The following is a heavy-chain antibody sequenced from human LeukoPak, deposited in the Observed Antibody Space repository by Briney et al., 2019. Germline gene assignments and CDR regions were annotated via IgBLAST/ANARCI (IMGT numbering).Heavy chain of an antibody. CDR1: GGTFSSYA. CDR3: AREGLGGSGYDIPSFPIDY. D-gene: IGHD5-12*01. J-gene: IGHJ4*02. CDR2: IIPILGIA. V-gene: IGHV1-69*04. Sequence: ASVKVSCKASGGTFSSYAISWVRQAPGQGLEWMGRIIPILGIANYAQKFQGRVTITADKSTSTAYMELSSLRSEDTAVYYCAREGLGGSGYDIPSFPIDYWGQGTLVTVSS.